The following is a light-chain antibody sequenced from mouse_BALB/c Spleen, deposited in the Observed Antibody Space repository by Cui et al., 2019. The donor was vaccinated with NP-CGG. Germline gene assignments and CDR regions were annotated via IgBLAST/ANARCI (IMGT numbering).Light chain of an antibody. CDR3: ALWYSNHWV. Sequence: QAVVTQESALTTSPGETVTLTWRSSIGAVTTNNYANWVQEKPDHLFTGLIGGTNNRAPGVPARFSGSLIGDKAALTITGAQTEDEAIYFCALWYSNHWVFGGGTKLTVL. CDR1: IGAVTTNNY. V-gene: IGLV1*01. CDR2: GTN. J-gene: IGLJ1*01.